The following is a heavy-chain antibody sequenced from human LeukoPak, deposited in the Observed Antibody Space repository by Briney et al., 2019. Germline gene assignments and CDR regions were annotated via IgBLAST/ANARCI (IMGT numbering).Heavy chain of an antibody. D-gene: IGHD5-18*01. CDR3: ARNLVQLWSFDY. J-gene: IGHJ4*02. CDR1: GFTFSNFE. CDR2: ITTSGRTI. V-gene: IGHV3-48*03. Sequence: GSLRLPCAGSGFTFSNFEMNWVRQAPGKGLEWVSYITTSGRTIYYADSVKGRFTISRDNAKNSLYLQMNSLRAEDTAVYYCARNLVQLWSFDYWGQGTLVTVSS.